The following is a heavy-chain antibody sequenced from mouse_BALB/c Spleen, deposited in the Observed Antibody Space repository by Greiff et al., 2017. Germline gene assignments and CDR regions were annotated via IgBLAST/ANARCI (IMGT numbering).Heavy chain of an antibody. V-gene: IGHV2-2*02. CDR1: GFSLTSYG. CDR3: ARILAPYYRYDVYYYAMDY. Sequence: VQLQESGPGLVQPSQSLSITCTVSGFSLTSYGVHWVRQSPGKGLEWLGVIWSGGSTDYNAAFISRLSISKDNSKSQVFFKMNSLQANDTAIYYCARILAPYYRYDVYYYAMDYWGQGTSVTVSS. J-gene: IGHJ4*01. D-gene: IGHD2-14*01. CDR2: IWSGGST.